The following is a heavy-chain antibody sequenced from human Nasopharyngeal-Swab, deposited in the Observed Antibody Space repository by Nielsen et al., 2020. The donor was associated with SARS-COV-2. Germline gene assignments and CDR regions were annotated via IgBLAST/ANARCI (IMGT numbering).Heavy chain of an antibody. D-gene: IGHD1-14*01. J-gene: IGHJ4*02. CDR2: IWYDGSNK. Sequence: SCKASGGTFSSYGMHWVRQAPGKGLEWVAVIWYDGSNKYYADSVKGRFTISRDNSKNTLYLQMNSLRAEGTAVYYCARDSEGTDYWGQGTLVTVSS. CDR3: ARDSEGTDY. CDR1: GGTFSSYG. V-gene: IGHV3-33*01.